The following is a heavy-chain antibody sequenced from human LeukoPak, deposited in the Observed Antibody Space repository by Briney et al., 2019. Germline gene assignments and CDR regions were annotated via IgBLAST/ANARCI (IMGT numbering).Heavy chain of an antibody. CDR1: GFTFSSYA. CDR2: ISYDGSNK. CDR3: ARDGGYYDSSGYYGGYFDY. V-gene: IGHV3-30*04. J-gene: IGHJ4*02. Sequence: GGSLRLSCVASGFTFSSYAMHRVRQAPGKGLEWVAVISYDGSNKYYADSVKGRFTISRDNSKNTLYLQVNSLRAEDTAVYYCARDGGYYDSSGYYGGYFDYWGQGTLVTVSS. D-gene: IGHD3-22*01.